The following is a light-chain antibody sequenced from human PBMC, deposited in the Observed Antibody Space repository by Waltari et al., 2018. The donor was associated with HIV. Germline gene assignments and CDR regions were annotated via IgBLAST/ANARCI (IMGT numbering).Light chain of an antibody. Sequence: QSALTQPASVSGSPGQSITISCTGTTRAVGGENYVSWYQKHPGKAPNLLIYAVSNRPSGVSNRFSGSKSGNTASLTISGLQAEDEADYYCSSYTRSSTLFGGGTKLTVL. CDR1: TRAVGGENY. V-gene: IGLV2-14*01. CDR2: AVS. J-gene: IGLJ2*01. CDR3: SSYTRSSTL.